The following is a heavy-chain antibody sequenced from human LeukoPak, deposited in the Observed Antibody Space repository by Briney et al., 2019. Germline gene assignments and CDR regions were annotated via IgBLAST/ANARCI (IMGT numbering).Heavy chain of an antibody. CDR2: MSGSGGST. Sequence: GGALRLSCAASVFTFSSYAMSWIRQAPGKGLEWVSAMSGSGGSTYYADSVKGRFTTSRDNSKNTLYLQLHSLRAEDTAVYYCARVALQLWLSGHFDYWGQGPLVTVSS. V-gene: IGHV3-23*01. J-gene: IGHJ4*02. CDR3: ARVALQLWLSGHFDY. CDR1: VFTFSSYA. D-gene: IGHD5-18*01.